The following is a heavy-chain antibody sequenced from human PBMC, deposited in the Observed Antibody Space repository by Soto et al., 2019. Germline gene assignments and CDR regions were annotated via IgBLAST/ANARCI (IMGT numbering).Heavy chain of an antibody. J-gene: IGHJ4*02. V-gene: IGHV3-23*01. D-gene: IGHD3-22*01. CDR1: GFTFGSYA. CDR3: AKDRPYYYDSSGYYF. Sequence: GGSLRLSCAACGFTFGSYAMSWVRQAPGKGLEWVSAISGSEGSTYYADSVKGRFTISRDNSTNTLYLQRDSLSAEDTAVYYCAKDRPYYYDSSGYYFWGQGTLVTVSS. CDR2: ISGSEGST.